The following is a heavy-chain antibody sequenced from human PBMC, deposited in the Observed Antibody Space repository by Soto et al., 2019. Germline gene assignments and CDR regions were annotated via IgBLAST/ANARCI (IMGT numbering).Heavy chain of an antibody. J-gene: IGHJ4*02. CDR2: MNLDTGGT. V-gene: IGHV1-2*06. Sequence: QVQLVQSGAEVKKPGASVRVSCEASGYRFTAYYIHWVRQAPGQGLEWMGRMNLDTGGTTYAQKFQGRVTMTRDTSISTAYMEVSSLKSYCTAMYYCARDGNFAFLGYSFAFDFWGQGTLVTVSS. D-gene: IGHD5-18*01. CDR1: GYRFTAYY. CDR3: ARDGNFAFLGYSFAFDF.